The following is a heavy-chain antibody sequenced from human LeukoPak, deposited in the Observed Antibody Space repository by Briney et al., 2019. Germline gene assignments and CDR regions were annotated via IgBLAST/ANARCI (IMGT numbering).Heavy chain of an antibody. J-gene: IGHJ4*02. D-gene: IGHD3-10*01. V-gene: IGHV1-18*01. CDR2: ISTYKSHT. CDR1: GYTFSDYTFTNYG. Sequence: GASVKVSCKASGYTFSDYTFTNYGISWVRQAPGQGLEWMGWISTYKSHTNYAQKFQGRVTMITDTSTSTAYMELRSLRSDDTAVYYCAGSGSSPYASIDWGQGTLVTVSS. CDR3: AGSGSSPYASID.